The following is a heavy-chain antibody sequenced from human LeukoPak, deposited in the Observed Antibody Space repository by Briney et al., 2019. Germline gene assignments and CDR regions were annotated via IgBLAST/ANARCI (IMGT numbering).Heavy chain of an antibody. CDR3: ARSGSNYVDPLFDP. D-gene: IGHD4-4*01. V-gene: IGHV1-69*04. J-gene: IGHJ5*02. Sequence: SVKVSCKASGGTFSSYAIRWVRQAPGQGLEWMGRIIPILGIANYAQKFQGRVTITADKSTSTAYMELSSLRSEDTAVYYCARSGSNYVDPLFDPWGQGTLVTVSS. CDR1: GGTFSSYA. CDR2: IIPILGIA.